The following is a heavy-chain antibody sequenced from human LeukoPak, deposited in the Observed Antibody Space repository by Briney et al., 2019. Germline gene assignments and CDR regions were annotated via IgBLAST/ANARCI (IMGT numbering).Heavy chain of an antibody. CDR2: IYTSVST. Sequence: SETLSLTCTVSGGSISSGSYYWSWIRQPAGKGLEWIGRIYTSVSTNYNPSLKSRVTISVDTSKNQFSLKLSSVTAADTAVYYCAREGLDSYGSYYYYYYMDVWGKGTTVTVSS. V-gene: IGHV4-61*02. CDR1: GGSISSGSYY. CDR3: AREGLDSYGSYYYYYYMDV. J-gene: IGHJ6*03. D-gene: IGHD5-18*01.